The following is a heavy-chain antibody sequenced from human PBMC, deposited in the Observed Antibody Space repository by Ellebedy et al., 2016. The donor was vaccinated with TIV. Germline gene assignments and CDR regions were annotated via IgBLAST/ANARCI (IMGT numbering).Heavy chain of an antibody. CDR2: VASSGTT. CDR1: GGSISTTGYY. V-gene: IGHV4-39*01. CDR3: ATARRDGYTYYHYGLDV. D-gene: IGHD5-24*01. J-gene: IGHJ6*02. Sequence: MPSEILSLTCTVSGGSISTTGYYWGWLRQSPGKGLEWIGSVASSGTTYYNPSLKSRVTISIDTSRMQFSLKLSSVTAADTAVYYCATARRDGYTYYHYGLDVWGQGTTVTVSS.